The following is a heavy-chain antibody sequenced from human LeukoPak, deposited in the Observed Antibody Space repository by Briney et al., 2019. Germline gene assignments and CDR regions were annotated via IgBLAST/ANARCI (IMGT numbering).Heavy chain of an antibody. J-gene: IGHJ6*03. CDR3: ARDPLTLYDYYMDV. Sequence: PGGSLRLSCAASGFTFSSYAMSWVRQAPGKGLEWVSAISGSGGSTYYADSVKGRFTISRDNSKNTLYLQMNSLRAEDTAVYYCARDPLTLYDYYMDVWGKGTTVTVSS. V-gene: IGHV3-23*01. CDR1: GFTFSSYA. D-gene: IGHD2/OR15-2a*01. CDR2: ISGSGGST.